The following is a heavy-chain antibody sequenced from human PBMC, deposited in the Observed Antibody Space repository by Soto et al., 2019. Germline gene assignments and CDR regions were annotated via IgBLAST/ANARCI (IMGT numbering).Heavy chain of an antibody. Sequence: GGSLRLPCAASVFPFSNYDMSWVRQAPGKGLEWVSAISDGGGSTHYADSVKGRFSISRDNSKNTLYLQLNSLRAEDTAVYYCAKGYRNSYGSGTYNWFDPWGQGTLVTVSS. J-gene: IGHJ5*02. V-gene: IGHV3-23*01. CDR1: VFPFSNYD. CDR3: AKGYRNSYGSGTYNWFDP. CDR2: ISDGGGST. D-gene: IGHD3-10*01.